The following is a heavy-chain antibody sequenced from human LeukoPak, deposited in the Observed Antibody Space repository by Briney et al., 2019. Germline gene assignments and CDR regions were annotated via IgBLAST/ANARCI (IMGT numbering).Heavy chain of an antibody. Sequence: PGGSLRLSCAASGFTFSLSAMTWVRQPPGKGLEWVATVSNSGAATYYADSVKGRFSISRGNSKNTVSLEMSNLRTDDTAIYYCAKEAFRPALLDFWGQGSLVTVSS. CDR1: GFTFSLSA. J-gene: IGHJ4*02. V-gene: IGHV3-23*01. D-gene: IGHD2-21*01. CDR2: VSNSGAAT. CDR3: AKEAFRPALLDF.